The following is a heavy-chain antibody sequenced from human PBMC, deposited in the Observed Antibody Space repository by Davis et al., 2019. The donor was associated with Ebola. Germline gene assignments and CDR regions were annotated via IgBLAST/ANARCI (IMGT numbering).Heavy chain of an antibody. CDR2: LIPMFRSP. Sequence: SVKVSCKASAGTFSSFAISWVRQAPGQGLEWMGGLIPMFRSPNYAQKFQGRVTIAADESTKTVYMELSSLTSEDTAIYYCARGRTGYYFDSSDSPTWFDPWGQGTLVTVSS. V-gene: IGHV1-69*13. D-gene: IGHD3-22*01. CDR3: ARGRTGYYFDSSDSPTWFDP. J-gene: IGHJ5*02. CDR1: AGTFSSFA.